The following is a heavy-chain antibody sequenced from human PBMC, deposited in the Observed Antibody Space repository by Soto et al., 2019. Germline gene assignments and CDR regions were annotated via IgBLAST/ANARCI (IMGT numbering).Heavy chain of an antibody. D-gene: IGHD4-17*01. CDR1: GGSISSSSYY. Sequence: SETLSLTCAVSGGSISSSSYYWGWIRQPPGKGLEWIGSIHYSGSIYYKPSLKSRVTMSVDTSKNQFSLKLSSVTAADTAVYFCVREDDGGDRDYYGLDVWGQGTTVTVSS. CDR3: VREDDGGDRDYYGLDV. CDR2: IHYSGSI. V-gene: IGHV4-39*07. J-gene: IGHJ6*02.